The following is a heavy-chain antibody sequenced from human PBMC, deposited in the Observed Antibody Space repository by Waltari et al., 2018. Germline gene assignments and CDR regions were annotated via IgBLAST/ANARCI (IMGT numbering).Heavy chain of an antibody. CDR1: GGSISSYY. V-gene: IGHV4-59*01. CDR3: ARSRVRGNWFDP. Sequence: QVQLQESGPGLVKPSETLSLTCTVSGGSISSYYWSWIRQPPGKGLEWIGYIYYSGSTNYNPSLKSRVTISVDTSKNQFSLKLSSVTAADTAVYYCARSRVRGNWFDPWGQGTLVTVSS. D-gene: IGHD3-10*01. J-gene: IGHJ5*02. CDR2: IYYSGST.